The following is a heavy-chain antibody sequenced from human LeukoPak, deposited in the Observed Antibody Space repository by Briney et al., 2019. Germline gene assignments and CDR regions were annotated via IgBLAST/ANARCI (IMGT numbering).Heavy chain of an antibody. Sequence: SQTLSLTCTVSGGSISSGGYYWSWIRQPPGKGLEWIGYIYHSGSTYYNPSLKSRVTISVDRSKNQFSLKLSSVTAADTAVYYCARGIGYGSGAELDYWGQGTLVTVSS. CDR2: IYHSGST. CDR1: GGSISSGGYY. D-gene: IGHD3-10*01. V-gene: IGHV4-30-2*01. CDR3: ARGIGYGSGAELDY. J-gene: IGHJ4*02.